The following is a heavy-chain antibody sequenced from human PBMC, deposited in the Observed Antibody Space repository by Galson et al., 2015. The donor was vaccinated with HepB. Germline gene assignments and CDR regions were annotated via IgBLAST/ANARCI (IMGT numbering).Heavy chain of an antibody. CDR1: GGTFSNYG. Sequence: SVKVSCKASGGTFSNYGFTWVRQAPGQGLECMGGIVPILGTPIYTQKFQGRLTITADESTSTVYMEMGSLRSEDTAVYYCATEYYYDTSFYRAAFAIWGQGTMVTVSS. CDR2: IVPILGTP. CDR3: ATEYYYDTSFYRAAFAI. V-gene: IGHV1-69*13. J-gene: IGHJ3*02. D-gene: IGHD3-22*01.